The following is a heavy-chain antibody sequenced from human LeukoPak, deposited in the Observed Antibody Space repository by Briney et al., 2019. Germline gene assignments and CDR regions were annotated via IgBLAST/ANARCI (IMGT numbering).Heavy chain of an antibody. CDR3: ARDDNWNYVMFADY. Sequence: HAGGSLRLSCAASGFTFSSYWMSWVRQAPGKGLEWVANIKQDGSEKYYVDSVKGRFTISRDNAKNSLYLQMNSLRAEDTAVYYCARDDNWNYVMFADYWGQGTLVTVSS. CDR2: IKQDGSEK. V-gene: IGHV3-7*01. D-gene: IGHD1-7*01. CDR1: GFTFSSYW. J-gene: IGHJ4*02.